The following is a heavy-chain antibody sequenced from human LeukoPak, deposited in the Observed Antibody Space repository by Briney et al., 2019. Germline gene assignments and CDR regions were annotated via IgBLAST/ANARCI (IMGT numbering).Heavy chain of an antibody. Sequence: SETLSLTCTVSGGSISSYYWSWIRQPPGKGLEWIGYIYYSGSTNYNPSLKSRVTISVDTSKNQFSLELSSVTAADTAVYYCASLWRGYFDYWGQGTLVTVSS. V-gene: IGHV4-59*01. CDR2: IYYSGST. J-gene: IGHJ4*02. D-gene: IGHD2/OR15-2a*01. CDR3: ASLWRGYFDY. CDR1: GGSISSYY.